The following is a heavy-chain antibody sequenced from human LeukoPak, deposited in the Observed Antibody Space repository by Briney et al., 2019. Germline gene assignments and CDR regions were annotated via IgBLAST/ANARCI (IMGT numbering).Heavy chain of an antibody. CDR1: GYSFTSYW. J-gene: IGHJ4*02. Sequence: GASLKISCKGSGYSFTSYWLGWVRQLPGKGLEWLGIIYPGDSDTRYSPSFQGQVTISADKSISTAYLQWSSLKASDTAMYYCARLAAAGTLDYWGQGTLVTVSS. CDR2: IYPGDSDT. D-gene: IGHD6-13*01. CDR3: ARLAAAGTLDY. V-gene: IGHV5-51*01.